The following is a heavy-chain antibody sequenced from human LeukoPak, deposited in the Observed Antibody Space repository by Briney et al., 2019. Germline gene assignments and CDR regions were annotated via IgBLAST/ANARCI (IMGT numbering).Heavy chain of an antibody. D-gene: IGHD3-10*01. J-gene: IGHJ6*02. Sequence: PGGSLRLSCAASGFTLSDYYMSWIRQAPGKGLEWVSYISSSGSIINYADSVKGRFTISRDNAKSSLYLQMNSLRAEDTAVYYCARDLMVRGYSPSYYFYVMDVWGPGTTVTVS. CDR3: ARDLMVRGYSPSYYFYVMDV. V-gene: IGHV3-11*01. CDR1: GFTLSDYY. CDR2: ISSSGSII.